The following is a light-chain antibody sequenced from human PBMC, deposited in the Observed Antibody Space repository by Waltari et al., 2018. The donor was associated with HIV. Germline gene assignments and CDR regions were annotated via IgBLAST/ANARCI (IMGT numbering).Light chain of an antibody. CDR1: SSNIGDYY. J-gene: IGLJ1*01. Sequence: QSVLTQPPSLSAAPGQNGPISCSGSSSNIGDYYVAWYHQVPGTAPKPLSYEDKKRASGTPDRISASKTVTPATLGITGLQTGDEADYYCGTWDSSLSGSFFGTGTKVTVL. CDR2: EDK. V-gene: IGLV1-51*02. CDR3: GTWDSSLSGSF.